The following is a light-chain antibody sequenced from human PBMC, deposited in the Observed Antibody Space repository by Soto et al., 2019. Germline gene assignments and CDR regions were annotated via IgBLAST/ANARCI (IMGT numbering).Light chain of an antibody. CDR3: QQYGSLPRT. V-gene: IGKV3-20*01. CDR1: QSVSSSY. J-gene: IGKJ1*01. Sequence: EIVLTQSPGTLSLSPGQRATLSCTASQSVSSSYLAWYQQKPGQAPRLLIYGASSRATGNPDRFNGSGSGTDFTLTISRREPVDFAVYYCQQYGSLPRTFGEGTKVEIK. CDR2: GAS.